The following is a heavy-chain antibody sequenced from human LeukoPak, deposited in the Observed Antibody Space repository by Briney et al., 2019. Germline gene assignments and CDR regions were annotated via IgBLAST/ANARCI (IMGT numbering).Heavy chain of an antibody. J-gene: IGHJ5*02. V-gene: IGHV4-61*05. CDR3: ARQGYNYGTGRYNWFDP. D-gene: IGHD5-18*01. CDR1: GGSISSSSDY. CDR2: MYYSGST. Sequence: SETLSLTCTVSGGSISSSSDYWGWIRQPPGKGLDWIGYMYYSGSTNYNPSLKTRLTISVDTSKNQISLKLSSVTAADTAVYYCARQGYNYGTGRYNWFDPWGQGNPGHRLL.